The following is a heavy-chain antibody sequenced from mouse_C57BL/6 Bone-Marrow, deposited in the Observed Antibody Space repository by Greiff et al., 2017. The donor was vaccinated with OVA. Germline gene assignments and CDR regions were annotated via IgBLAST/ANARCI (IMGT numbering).Heavy chain of an antibody. Sequence: EVMLVESGGGLVQPGGSMKLSCVASGFTFSNYWMNWVRQSPEKGLEWVAQIRLKSDNYATHYAESVKGRFTISRDDSKSSVYLQMNNLRAEDTGIYYCTGPYYYGSSYWFAYWGQGTLVTVSA. V-gene: IGHV6-3*01. CDR2: IRLKSDNYAT. CDR1: GFTFSNYW. CDR3: TGPYYYGSSYWFAY. D-gene: IGHD1-1*01. J-gene: IGHJ3*01.